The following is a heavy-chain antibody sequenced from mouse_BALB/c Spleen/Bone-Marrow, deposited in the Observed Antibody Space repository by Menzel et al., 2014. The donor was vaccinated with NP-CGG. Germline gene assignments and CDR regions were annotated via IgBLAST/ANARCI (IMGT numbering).Heavy chain of an antibody. CDR2: ISSGSSTI. J-gene: IGHJ2*03. CDR1: GFVFSSYD. D-gene: IGHD6-2*01. Sequence: EVQVVESGGGLVKPGGSLKLSCAASGFVFSSYDMSWVRQTPEKRLEWVATISSGSSTIYYADTVKGRFTISRDNPKNTLFLQMTSLRSEDTAMYYCARVWYFDYWGQGTSLTVSS. V-gene: IGHV5-17*01. CDR3: ARVWYFDY.